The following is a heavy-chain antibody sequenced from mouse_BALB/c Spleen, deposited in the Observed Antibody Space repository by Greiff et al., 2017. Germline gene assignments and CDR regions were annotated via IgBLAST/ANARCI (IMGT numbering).Heavy chain of an antibody. Sequence: EVMLVESGGDLVKPGGSLKLSCAASGFTFSSYGMSWVRQTPDKRLEWVATISSGGSYTYYPDSVKGRFTISRDNAKNTLYLQMSSLKSEDTAMYYCASLGRGDWFAYWGQGTLVTVSA. D-gene: IGHD4-1*01. CDR2: ISSGGSYT. V-gene: IGHV5-6*01. CDR1: GFTFSSYG. J-gene: IGHJ3*01. CDR3: ASLGRGDWFAY.